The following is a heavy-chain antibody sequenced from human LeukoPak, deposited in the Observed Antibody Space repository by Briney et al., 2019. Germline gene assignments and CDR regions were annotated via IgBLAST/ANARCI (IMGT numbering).Heavy chain of an antibody. Sequence: SVKVSCKASGGTFSSYAISWVRQAPGQGLEWMGGIIPIFGTANYAQKFQGRVTITTDESTSTAYMELSSLRSEDTAVYYCARASTPGGQLLHHKIGDYYYMDVWGKGTTVTVSS. D-gene: IGHD2-2*02. V-gene: IGHV1-69*05. J-gene: IGHJ6*03. CDR1: GGTFSSYA. CDR2: IIPIFGTA. CDR3: ARASTPGGQLLHHKIGDYYYMDV.